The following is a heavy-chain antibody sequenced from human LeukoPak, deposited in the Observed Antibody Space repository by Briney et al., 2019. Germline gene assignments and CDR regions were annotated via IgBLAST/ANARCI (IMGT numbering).Heavy chain of an antibody. J-gene: IGHJ1*01. CDR2: IKSDGGT. CDR1: GFTFSTFW. V-gene: IGHV3-74*01. CDR3: ARAPSEIGGYYPEYFRH. D-gene: IGHD3-22*01. Sequence: GGSLRLSCAASGFTFSTFWMHWVRQAPGKGLVWVSRIKSDGGTNYADSVKGRFTISRDNAKKTVSLQMNSLRPEDTGVYYCARAPSEIGGYYPEYFRHWGQGTLVTVSS.